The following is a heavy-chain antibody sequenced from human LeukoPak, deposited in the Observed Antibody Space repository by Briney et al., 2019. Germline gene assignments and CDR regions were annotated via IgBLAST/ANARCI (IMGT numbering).Heavy chain of an antibody. V-gene: IGHV6-1*01. CDR2: TYYRSKWYN. J-gene: IGHJ3*02. D-gene: IGHD1-26*01. Sequence: SQTLSLTCAISGDSVSSTSVAWNWIRQSPSRGLEWLGRTYYRSKWYNDYAVSVESRITINPDTSKNQFSLRLNSVTPEDTAVYYCARGAYRAFDIWGQGTMVTVSS. CDR1: GDSVSSTSVA. CDR3: ARGAYRAFDI.